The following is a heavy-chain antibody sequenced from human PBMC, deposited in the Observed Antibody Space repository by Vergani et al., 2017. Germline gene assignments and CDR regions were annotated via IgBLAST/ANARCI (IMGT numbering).Heavy chain of an antibody. CDR2: INHSGST. CDR1: GGSFSGYY. CDR3: ARGLHLLRLLEWLSYPNWFDP. V-gene: IGHV4-34*01. J-gene: IGHJ5*02. Sequence: QVQLQESGPGLVKPSETLSLTCAVYGGSFSGYYWSWIRQPPGKGLEWIGEINHSGSTNYNPSLKSRVTISVDTSKNQFSLKLSSVTAADTAVYYCARGLHLLRLLEWLSYPNWFDPWGQGTLVTVSS. D-gene: IGHD3-3*01.